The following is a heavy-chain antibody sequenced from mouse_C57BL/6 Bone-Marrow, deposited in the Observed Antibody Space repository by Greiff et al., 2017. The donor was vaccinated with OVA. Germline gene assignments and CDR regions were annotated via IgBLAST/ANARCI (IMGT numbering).Heavy chain of an antibody. CDR3: ARGAYYSNYWFAY. D-gene: IGHD2-5*01. CDR2: IYPGSGKT. V-gene: IGHV1-84*01. Sequence: VQLQQSGPELVKPGASVKISCKASGYTFTDYYINWVKQRPGQGLEWIGWIYPGSGKTKYNEKFKDKATLTVDTSSSTAYLQLSSLTSEDSAVYYCARGAYYSNYWFAYWGQGTLVTVSA. J-gene: IGHJ3*01. CDR1: GYTFTDYY.